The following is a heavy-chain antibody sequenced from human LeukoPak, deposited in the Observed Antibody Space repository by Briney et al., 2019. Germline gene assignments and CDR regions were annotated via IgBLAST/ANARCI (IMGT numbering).Heavy chain of an antibody. V-gene: IGHV4-59*08. D-gene: IGHD6-19*01. CDR2: IYYSGST. CDR1: GGSTSPYH. J-gene: IGHJ4*02. Sequence: SETLSLTCTVSGGSTSPYHWGWIRQPPGKGLEWTGYIYYSGSTNYNPSLKSRVTISVDTSKNQFSLKLSSVTAADTAIYYCARAVSGRFDYWGQGTLVTVSS. CDR3: ARAVSGRFDY.